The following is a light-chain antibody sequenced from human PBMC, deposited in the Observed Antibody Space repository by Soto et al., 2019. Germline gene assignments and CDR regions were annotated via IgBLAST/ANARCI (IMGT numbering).Light chain of an antibody. Sequence: EIVLTQSPATLSLSPGERATLSCRASQSVSSYLAWYQQKPGQAPRLLIYDASNRATGIPARFSGSGSGTYFTLTISSLEPEDSAVYYCQQRSNWLTFGGGTKVQIK. CDR3: QQRSNWLT. CDR1: QSVSSY. CDR2: DAS. V-gene: IGKV3-11*01. J-gene: IGKJ4*01.